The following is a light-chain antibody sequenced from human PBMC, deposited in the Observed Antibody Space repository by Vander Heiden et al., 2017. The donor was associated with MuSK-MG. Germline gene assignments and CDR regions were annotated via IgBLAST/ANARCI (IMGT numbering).Light chain of an antibody. CDR1: SSNIGSNT. J-gene: IGLJ2*01. Sequence: QSVLTQPPSASGTPGPRVTISCSGSSSNIGSNTVNWYQQLPGTAPKLLIYSNNERPSGVPDRFSGSMSGTSASLAISGLQSEDEADYYCAAWDDSLNGVVFGGGTKLTVL. V-gene: IGLV1-44*01. CDR2: SNN. CDR3: AAWDDSLNGVV.